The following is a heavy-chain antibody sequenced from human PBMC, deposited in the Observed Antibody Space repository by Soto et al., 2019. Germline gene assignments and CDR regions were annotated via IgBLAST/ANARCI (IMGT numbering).Heavy chain of an antibody. CDR2: TYYRSRWYS. Sequence: QVQLQQSGPGLLKPSQTLSLTCAVSGDSVSSNSAAWNWIRQSPSRGLEWLGRTYYRSRWYSDYAGSVKSRITINADTSKNQFSLHLNSVTPQDTAVYYCARGPSPLAYWGRGTVVTVSS. D-gene: IGHD6-6*01. CDR3: ARGPSPLAY. J-gene: IGHJ4*02. CDR1: GDSVSSNSAA. V-gene: IGHV6-1*01.